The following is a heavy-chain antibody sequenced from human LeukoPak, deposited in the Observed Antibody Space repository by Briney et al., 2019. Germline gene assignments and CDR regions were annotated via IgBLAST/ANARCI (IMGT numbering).Heavy chain of an antibody. D-gene: IGHD3-10*01. Sequence: GGSLRLSCAASGFSFSSYWVHWVRQAPGTGLVWVSRIKSDGSTTNYSGFVKGRFTIPQDNAKNTLDLQMNSRRAGDTAVYYCARVGGRSSMGGDYWGQGTLVTVSS. J-gene: IGHJ4*02. CDR1: GFSFSSYW. CDR2: IKSDGSTT. CDR3: ARVGGRSSMGGDY. V-gene: IGHV3-74*01.